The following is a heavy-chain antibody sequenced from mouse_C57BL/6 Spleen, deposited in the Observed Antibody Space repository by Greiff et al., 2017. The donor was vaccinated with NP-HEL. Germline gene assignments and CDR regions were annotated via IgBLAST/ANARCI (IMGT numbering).Heavy chain of an antibody. Sequence: EVKLMESGGGLVKPGGSLKLSCAASGFTFSDYGMHWVRQAPEKGLEWVAYISSGSSTIYYADTVKGRFTISRDNAKNTLFLQMTSLRSEDTAMYYCARRGTTVVARGNAMDYWGQGTSVTVSS. D-gene: IGHD1-1*01. J-gene: IGHJ4*01. CDR1: GFTFSDYG. CDR3: ARRGTTVVARGNAMDY. CDR2: ISSGSSTI. V-gene: IGHV5-17*01.